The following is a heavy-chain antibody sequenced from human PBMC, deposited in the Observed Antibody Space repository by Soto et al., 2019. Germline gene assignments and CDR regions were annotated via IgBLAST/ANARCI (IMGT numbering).Heavy chain of an antibody. Sequence: QVQLVQSGAEVKKPGASVKVSCKASGDTFTSYDINWVRQATRQGLEWMGWMNPNSGNTGYAQKFHARVTMPRNTSVSTAYMELSSLRSEDTAVYYCAKQKVDASDYWGQGTLVTVSS. V-gene: IGHV1-8*01. D-gene: IGHD2-15*01. CDR1: GDTFTSYD. CDR2: MNPNSGNT. CDR3: AKQKVDASDY. J-gene: IGHJ4*02.